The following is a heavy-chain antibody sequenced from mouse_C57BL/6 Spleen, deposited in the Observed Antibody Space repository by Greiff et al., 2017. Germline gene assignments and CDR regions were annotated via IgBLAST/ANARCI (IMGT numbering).Heavy chain of an antibody. CDR3: AIADLYSSSYWYFDV. J-gene: IGHJ1*03. V-gene: IGHV1-18*01. CDR2: INPNNGGT. CDR1: GYTFTDYN. D-gene: IGHD1-1*01. Sequence: VQLQQSGPELVKPGASVKIPCKASGYTFTDYNMDWVKQSHGKSLEWIGDINPNNGGTIYNQKFKGKATLTVDKSYSTAYMELRSLTSEDTAVYYGAIADLYSSSYWYFDVWGTGTTVTVSS.